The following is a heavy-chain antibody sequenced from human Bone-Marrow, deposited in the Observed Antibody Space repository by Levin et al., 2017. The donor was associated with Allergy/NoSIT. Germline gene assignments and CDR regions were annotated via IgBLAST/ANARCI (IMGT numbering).Heavy chain of an antibody. D-gene: IGHD3-10*01. V-gene: IGHV3-30*03. J-gene: IGHJ4*02. Sequence: LSLTCAASTFTFRSYGMHWVRQAPGKGLEWVAILSYDGNNMLYGESVKGRFTISRDNSKNTVYLQMNSLRAGDTAVYYCARLDFHRGSYYWGQGALVTVSS. CDR3: ARLDFHRGSYY. CDR1: TFTFRSYG. CDR2: LSYDGNNM.